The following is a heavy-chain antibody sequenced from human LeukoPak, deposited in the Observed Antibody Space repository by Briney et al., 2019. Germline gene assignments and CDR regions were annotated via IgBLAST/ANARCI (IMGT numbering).Heavy chain of an antibody. CDR1: GFPFSTHS. CDR2: ISAGGDFV. V-gene: IGHV3-21*06. Sequence: GSLRLSCAASGFPFSTHSLNRVRQAPGKGLEWVSSISAGGDFVYYGDSVKGRFTMSRDNAKNSLYLQMNSLRAEDTAVYYCAAESSSSWEGHWGQGTLVTVSS. J-gene: IGHJ1*01. D-gene: IGHD6-6*01. CDR3: AAESSSSWEGH.